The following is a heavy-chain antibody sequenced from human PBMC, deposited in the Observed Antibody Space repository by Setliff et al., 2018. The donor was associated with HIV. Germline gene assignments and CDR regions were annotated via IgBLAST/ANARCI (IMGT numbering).Heavy chain of an antibody. V-gene: IGHV1-8*01. CDR3: ARGATITYYFDY. D-gene: IGHD5-12*01. J-gene: IGHJ4*02. Sequence: ASVKVSCKASGYTSTSYDINWVRQATGQGLEWMGWMNPNSGNRGYAQKFQGRVTISRNTSISTAYMELSGLRSEDTAVYYCARGATITYYFDYWGQGTQVTVSS. CDR1: GYTSTSYD. CDR2: MNPNSGNR.